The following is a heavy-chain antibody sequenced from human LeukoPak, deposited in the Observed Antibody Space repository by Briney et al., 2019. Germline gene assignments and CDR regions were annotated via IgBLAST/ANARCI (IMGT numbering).Heavy chain of an antibody. CDR2: ISSNGGST. CDR3: ARGYYDSSGYYYLDY. CDR1: GFTFSTYA. Sequence: GGSLRLSCSASGFTFSTYAMHWVRQAPGKGLEYVSAISSNGGSTYYADSVKGRFTISRDNSKNTLYLQMNSLRAEDTAVYYCARGYYDSSGYYYLDYWGQGTLVTVSS. J-gene: IGHJ4*02. D-gene: IGHD3-22*01. V-gene: IGHV3-64*04.